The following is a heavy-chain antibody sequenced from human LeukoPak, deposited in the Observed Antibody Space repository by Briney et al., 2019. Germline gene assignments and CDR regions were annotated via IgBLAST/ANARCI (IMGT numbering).Heavy chain of an antibody. J-gene: IGHJ6*03. CDR2: ISRSGRTI. CDR1: GFTFSDYY. Sequence: GGSLRLSCAASGFTFSDYYISWIRQAPGKGLEWVSYISRSGRTIYYADSVKGRFTISRDNAKSSLYLQMNSLRAEDTAVYYCARTDCSGGSCYGLHDYYMDVWGKGTTVTVSS. CDR3: ARTDCSGGSCYGLHDYYMDV. D-gene: IGHD2-15*01. V-gene: IGHV3-11*01.